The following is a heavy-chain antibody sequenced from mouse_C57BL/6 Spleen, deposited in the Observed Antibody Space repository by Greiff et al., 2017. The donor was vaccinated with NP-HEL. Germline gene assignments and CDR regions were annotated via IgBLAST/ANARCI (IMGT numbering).Heavy chain of an antibody. D-gene: IGHD2-1*01. CDR1: GYTFTSYW. Sequence: QVQLQHPGTELVKPGASVKLSCKASGYTFTSYWTHWVKQRPGQGLEWIGNINPSNGGTNYNEKFKSKATLTVDKSSSTAYMQLSSLTSEDSAVYDCARSPYGNYVPFGYWGQGTLVTVSA. CDR3: ARSPYGNYVPFGY. CDR2: INPSNGGT. V-gene: IGHV1-53*01. J-gene: IGHJ3*01.